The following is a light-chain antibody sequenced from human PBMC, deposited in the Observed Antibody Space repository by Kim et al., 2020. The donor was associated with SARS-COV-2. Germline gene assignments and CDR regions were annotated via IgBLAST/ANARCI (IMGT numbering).Light chain of an antibody. V-gene: IGKV2-30*01. J-gene: IGKJ2*01. CDR3: MQGTHWPYT. CDR2: RVS. Sequence: DVVMTQSPLSLPVTLGQAASISCRSSQSLVYRDGSTYVSWVQQRPGQSPRRLIFRVSNRGSGVPDKFTGSGSGTDFTLKISSVDAEDVGVYYCMQGTHWPYTFGQGTKLEIK. CDR1: QSLVYRDGSTY.